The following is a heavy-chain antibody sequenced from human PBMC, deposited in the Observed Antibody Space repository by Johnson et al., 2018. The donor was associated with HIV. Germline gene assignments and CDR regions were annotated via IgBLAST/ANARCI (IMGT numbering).Heavy chain of an antibody. Sequence: VTLVESGGGVVQPGTSLRLSCAASGFTFDDYGMSWVRQAPGKGLEWVSGINWNGGSTGYADSVKGRFTVSRDNSKNTLYLQMDSLRAEDTAVYYCAILGWGAFDIWGQGTMVTVSS. J-gene: IGHJ3*02. CDR1: GFTFDDYG. CDR3: AILGWGAFDI. D-gene: IGHD2-21*01. CDR2: INWNGGST. V-gene: IGHV3-20*04.